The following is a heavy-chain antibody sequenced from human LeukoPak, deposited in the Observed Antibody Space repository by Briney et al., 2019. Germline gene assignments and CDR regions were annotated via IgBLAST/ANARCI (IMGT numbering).Heavy chain of an antibody. V-gene: IGHV3-23*01. J-gene: IGHJ1*01. CDR1: GFTFSSYA. D-gene: IGHD1-26*01. Sequence: GGSLRLSCVASGFTFSSYAMSWVRQAPGKGLEWVSAISGSGVTTHYAGSVKGRFSISRDNSKNTLYLQMNSLRAEDTALYYCAKKVVVGATSPYSDFQDWGQGTLVTVSS. CDR2: ISGSGVTT. CDR3: AKKVVVGATSPYSDFQD.